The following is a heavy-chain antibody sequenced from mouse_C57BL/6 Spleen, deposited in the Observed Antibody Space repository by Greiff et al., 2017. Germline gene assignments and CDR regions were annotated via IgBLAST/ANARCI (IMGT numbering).Heavy chain of an antibody. V-gene: IGHV1-72*01. CDR3: ARDGVTVVHYYARDY. CDR2: IDPNSGGT. D-gene: IGHD1-1*01. J-gene: IGHJ4*01. CDR1: GYTFTSYW. Sequence: VQLQQPGAELVKPGASVKLSCKASGYTFTSYWMQWVKQRPGRGLEWIGRIDPNSGGTKYNEKFKSKATLTVDKPSSTAYMQLSSLTSEYSTIYYCARDGVTVVHYYARDYWGQGTSVTVSS.